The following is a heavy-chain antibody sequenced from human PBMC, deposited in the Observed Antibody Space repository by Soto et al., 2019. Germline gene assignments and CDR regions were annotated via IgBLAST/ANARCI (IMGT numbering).Heavy chain of an antibody. CDR1: GXTFSTCW. V-gene: IGHV3-30*18. Sequence: GSLRLSCAASGXTFSTCWMHWVRQAPGKGLEWVAFISSDGSNKYFADSVKGRFTIYRDNSKNTLYLQMNSLRAEDTAVYYCAKSLNSMTVVVIRYYYGMDVWGQGITGTVSS. J-gene: IGHJ6*02. CDR3: AKSLNSMTVVVIRYYYGMDV. D-gene: IGHD3-22*01. CDR2: ISSDGSNK.